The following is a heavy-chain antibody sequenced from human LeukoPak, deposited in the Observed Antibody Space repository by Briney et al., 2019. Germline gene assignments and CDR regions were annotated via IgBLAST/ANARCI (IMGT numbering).Heavy chain of an antibody. CDR3: ARVRQQLVGAPFFDY. Sequence: GGSLRLSCAASGFTFSSYSMNWVRQAPGKGLEWVSSISSSSSYIYYADSVKGRFTISRDNAKNSLYLQMNSLRAEDTAVYYCARVRQQLVGAPFFDYWGQGTLVTVSS. D-gene: IGHD6-13*01. J-gene: IGHJ4*02. CDR1: GFTFSSYS. V-gene: IGHV3-21*01. CDR2: ISSSSSYI.